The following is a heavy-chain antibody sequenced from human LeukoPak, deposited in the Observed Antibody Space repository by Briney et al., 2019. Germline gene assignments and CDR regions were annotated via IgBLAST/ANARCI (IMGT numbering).Heavy chain of an antibody. J-gene: IGHJ4*02. D-gene: IGHD3-10*01. CDR3: AKHASGIYYHFDY. CDR1: GFTFSSFA. CDR2: ISGSDST. V-gene: IGHV3-23*01. Sequence: GGSLRLSCAASGFTFSSFAMSWVRQAPGKGLEWVSGISGSDSTYYADSVKGRFTISRDNSKNTLFLQMNSLRAEDTAVYYCAKHASGIYYHFDYWGQGTLATVSS.